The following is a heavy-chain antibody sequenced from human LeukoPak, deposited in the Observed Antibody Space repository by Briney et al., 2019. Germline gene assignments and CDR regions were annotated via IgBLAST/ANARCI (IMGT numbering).Heavy chain of an antibody. CDR3: ARSRGNWFDP. V-gene: IGHV4-34*01. J-gene: IGHJ5*02. CDR2: INHSGST. D-gene: IGHD6-13*01. Sequence: PSETLSHTCAVYGGSFSGYYWSWIRQPPGKGLEWIGEINHSGSTNYNPSLKSRVTISVDTSKNQFSLKLSSETAADTAVYYCARSRGNWFDPWGQGTLVTVSS. CDR1: GGSFSGYY.